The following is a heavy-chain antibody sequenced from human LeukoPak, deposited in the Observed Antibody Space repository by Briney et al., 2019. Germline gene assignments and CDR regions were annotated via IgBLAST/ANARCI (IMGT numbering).Heavy chain of an antibody. CDR1: GFTFSSYG. D-gene: IGHD6-13*01. V-gene: IGHV3-7*01. CDR3: ARVDVHSRNAFDI. J-gene: IGHJ3*02. Sequence: GGSLRLSCAASGFTFSSYGMHWVRQAPGKGLEWVANIKQDGSEKYYVDSVKGRFTISRDNAKNSLYLQMNSLRAEDTAVYYCARVDVHSRNAFDIWGQGTMVTVSS. CDR2: IKQDGSEK.